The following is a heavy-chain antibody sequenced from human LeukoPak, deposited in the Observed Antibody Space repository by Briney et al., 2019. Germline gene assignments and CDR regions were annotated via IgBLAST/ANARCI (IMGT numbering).Heavy chain of an antibody. CDR2: IYYSGST. CDR3: ARGDSGGYYFDY. V-gene: IGHV4-30-4*01. J-gene: IGHJ4*02. Sequence: SQTLSLTCTVSGGSISSGDYYWSWIRQPPGKGLEWIGYIYYSGSTYYNLSLESRVTISVDTSKNQFSLKLSSVTAADTAVYYCARGDSGGYYFDYWGQGTLVTVSS. CDR1: GGSISSGDYY. D-gene: IGHD3-22*01.